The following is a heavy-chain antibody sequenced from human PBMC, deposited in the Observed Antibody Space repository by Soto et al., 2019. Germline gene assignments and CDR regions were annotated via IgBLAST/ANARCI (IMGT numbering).Heavy chain of an antibody. CDR1: GFNFSSYD. D-gene: IGHD1-1*01. J-gene: IGHJ4*02. CDR3: VRDVLERPLGF. Sequence: QVQLVESGGGVVQPGKSLRLSCAASGFNFSSYDMHWVRQAPGKGLEWMAVISYDGSRKYYSDSVKGRLTISRDNFKNTLHLQMDSLRAEETAVFYCVRDVLERPLGFWGQGTPVTVAS. CDR2: ISYDGSRK. V-gene: IGHV3-30*03.